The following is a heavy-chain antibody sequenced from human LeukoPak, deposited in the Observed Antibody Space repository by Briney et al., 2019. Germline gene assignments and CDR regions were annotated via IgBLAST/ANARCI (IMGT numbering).Heavy chain of an antibody. D-gene: IGHD5-12*01. Sequence: GASVKVSCKASGGTFSSYAISWVRQAPGQGLEWMGRIIPILGIANYAQKFQGRVTITADKSTSTAYMELSSLRSEDTAVYYCARQDIVATKKLDYWGQGTLVTASS. CDR1: GGTFSSYA. CDR3: ARQDIVATKKLDY. V-gene: IGHV1-69*04. J-gene: IGHJ4*02. CDR2: IIPILGIA.